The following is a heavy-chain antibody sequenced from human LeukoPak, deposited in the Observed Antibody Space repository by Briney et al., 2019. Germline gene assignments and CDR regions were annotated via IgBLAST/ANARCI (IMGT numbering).Heavy chain of an antibody. D-gene: IGHD3-9*01. J-gene: IGHJ6*03. CDR2: IIPIFGTA. CDR3: ARQTKGGYDILTGYYYYYLDV. Sequence: SVKVSCKASGGTFSSYAISWVRQAPGQGLEWMGGIIPIFGTANYAQKFQGRVTITTDESTSTAYMELSSLRSEDTAVYYYARQTKGGYDILTGYYYYYLDVWGKGTTVTVSS. CDR1: GGTFSSYA. V-gene: IGHV1-69*05.